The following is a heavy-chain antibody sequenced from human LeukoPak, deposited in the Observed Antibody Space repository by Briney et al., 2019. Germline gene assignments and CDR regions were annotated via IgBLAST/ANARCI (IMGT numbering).Heavy chain of an antibody. J-gene: IGHJ5*02. CDR1: GYTFTGYY. CDR3: ARDLMVRGVLKLIINWFDP. D-gene: IGHD3-10*01. CDR2: INPNSGGT. Sequence: ASVKVSCKASGYTFTGYYMHWVRQAPGQGLEWMGGINPNSGGTNYAQKFQGRVTMTRDTSISTAYMELSRLRSDDTAVCYCARDLMVRGVLKLIINWFDPWGQGTLVTVSS. V-gene: IGHV1-2*02.